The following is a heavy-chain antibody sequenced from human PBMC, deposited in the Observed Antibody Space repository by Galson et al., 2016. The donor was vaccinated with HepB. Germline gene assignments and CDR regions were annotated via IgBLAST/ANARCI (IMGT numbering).Heavy chain of an antibody. CDR2: ISYDGSSK. CDR3: AKAESGGTPELIAH. J-gene: IGHJ4*02. V-gene: IGHV3-30-3*01. Sequence: SLRLSCAASGFSFSNFAMHWVRQAPGKGLEWVALISYDGSSKYHADSVKGRFTISRDDSKNTLFLQMNSLRGDDTALYYCAKAESGGTPELIAHWCLGTLVTASS. D-gene: IGHD2-15*01. CDR1: GFSFSNFA.